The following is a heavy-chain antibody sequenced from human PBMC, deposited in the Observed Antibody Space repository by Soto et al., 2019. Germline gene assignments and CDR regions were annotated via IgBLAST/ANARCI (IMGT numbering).Heavy chain of an antibody. D-gene: IGHD5-12*01. J-gene: IGHJ4*02. CDR1: GGSFSGYY. V-gene: IGHV4-34*01. CDR3: ARVFKWLRFGFDY. Sequence: SETLSLTCAVYGGSFSGYYWSWIRQPPGKGLEWIGEINHSGSTNYNPSLKSRVTISVDTSKNQFSLKLSSVTAADTAVYYCARVFKWLRFGFDYWGQGTLVTVSS. CDR2: INHSGST.